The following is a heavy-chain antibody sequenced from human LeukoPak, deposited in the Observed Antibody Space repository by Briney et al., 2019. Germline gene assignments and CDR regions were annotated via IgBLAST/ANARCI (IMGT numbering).Heavy chain of an antibody. Sequence: SETLSLTCDVSGVSISGTNYYWGWIRQPPGMGLEWIGSIHYRLPTFYNPLLKSRVTISVDMSKNQISLRLRSVTAADTAVYYCARDPPDYGDYGYYYYYIDVWGKGTTVTVSS. V-gene: IGHV4-39*02. CDR2: IHYRLPT. CDR1: GVSISGTNYY. J-gene: IGHJ6*03. CDR3: ARDPPDYGDYGYYYYYIDV. D-gene: IGHD4-17*01.